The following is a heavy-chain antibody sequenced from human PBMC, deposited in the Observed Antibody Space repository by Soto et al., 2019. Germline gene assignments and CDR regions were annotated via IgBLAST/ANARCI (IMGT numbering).Heavy chain of an antibody. CDR1: GGSFTSNNW. CDR2: IYRAGST. V-gene: IGHV4-4*02. D-gene: IGHD1-7*01. CDR3: ASRDPGTSVDY. Sequence: PSETLSLTCAVSGGSFTSNNWWTWVRQPPGQGLEWIGEIYRAGSTNYNPSLKSRVTISLDKSENQFSLKVTSLTAADTAVYYCASRDPGTSVDYWGQGTLVTVSS. J-gene: IGHJ4*02.